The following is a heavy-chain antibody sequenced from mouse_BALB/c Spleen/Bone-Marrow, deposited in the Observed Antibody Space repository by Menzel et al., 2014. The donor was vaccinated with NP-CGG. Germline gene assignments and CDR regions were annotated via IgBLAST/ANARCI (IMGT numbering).Heavy chain of an antibody. D-gene: IGHD1-2*01. V-gene: IGHV1-5*01. Sequence: EVQLQQSGTVLARPGASVKMSCKASGYSFTSYWIHWVKQRPGQGLEWIGAIYPGDSDTSFNQKFKDKAKLTAVTSASTASMELSSLTNEDSAVYYCTRRTATLDYWGQGTTLTVSS. J-gene: IGHJ2*01. CDR1: GYSFTSYW. CDR2: IYPGDSDT. CDR3: TRRTATLDY.